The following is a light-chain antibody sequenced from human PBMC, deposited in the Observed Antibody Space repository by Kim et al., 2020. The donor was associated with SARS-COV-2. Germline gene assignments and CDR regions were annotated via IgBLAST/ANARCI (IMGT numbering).Light chain of an antibody. V-gene: IGKV1-39*01. CDR3: QQSYSTPFT. CDR2: AAS. CDR1: QSISSY. Sequence: TKMTNSRSSLPASVGDRVTITCGASQSISSYLNWYQQKPGKAPKLLIYAASSLQSGVPSRFSGSGSGTDFTLTISSQQPEDFATYYSQQSYSTPFTFGGGTKVDIK. J-gene: IGKJ4*01.